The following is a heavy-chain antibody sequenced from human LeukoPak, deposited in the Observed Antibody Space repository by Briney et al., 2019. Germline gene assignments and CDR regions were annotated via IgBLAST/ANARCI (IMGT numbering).Heavy chain of an antibody. V-gene: IGHV3-21*01. J-gene: IGHJ4*02. CDR2: ISSSSSYI. D-gene: IGHD4-23*01. Sequence: GGSLGLSCAASGFTFSSYSMNWVRQAPGKGLEWVSSISSSSSYIYYADSVKGRFTISRDNAKNSLYLQMNSLRAEDTAVYYCASLYGGNSVDYWGQGTLVTVSS. CDR1: GFTFSSYS. CDR3: ASLYGGNSVDY.